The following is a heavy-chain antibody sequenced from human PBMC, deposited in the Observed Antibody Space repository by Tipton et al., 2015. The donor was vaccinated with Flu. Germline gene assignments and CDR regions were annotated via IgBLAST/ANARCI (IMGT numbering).Heavy chain of an antibody. CDR3: ADPFYGADV. CDR2: VRSKTDGGTI. V-gene: IGHV3-15*01. J-gene: IGHJ6*02. Sequence: GSLRLSCAGSGFTFSDAWMSWVRQAPGKGPEWVGRVRSKTDGGTIEYAAPVKGRFTISRDDSKNTLYLQMNSLKTEDTAVYYCADPFYGADVWGQGTTVTVPS. D-gene: IGHD3-3*02. CDR1: GFTFSDAW.